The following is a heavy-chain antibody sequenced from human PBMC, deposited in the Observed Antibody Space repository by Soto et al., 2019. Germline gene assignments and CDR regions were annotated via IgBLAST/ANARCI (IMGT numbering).Heavy chain of an antibody. CDR1: GYSFTRYW. D-gene: IGHD3-22*01. CDR3: ARHPYDSSGYYHNWFDP. V-gene: IGHV5-10-1*01. J-gene: IGHJ5*02. Sequence: VQLVQSGAEVKKPGESLRISCKGSGYSFTRYWIYWVRQMPGKGLEWMGRIDPSDSYTNYSPSFQGHVTISADKSISTAYLQWSSLKASDTAMYYCARHPYDSSGYYHNWFDPWGQGTLVTVSS. CDR2: IDPSDSYT.